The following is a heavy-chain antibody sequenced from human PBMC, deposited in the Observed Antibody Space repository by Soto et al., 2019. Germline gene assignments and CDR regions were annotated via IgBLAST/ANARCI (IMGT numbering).Heavy chain of an antibody. J-gene: IGHJ3*02. CDR2: IWYDGSNK. D-gene: IGHD7-27*01. V-gene: IGHV3-33*01. CDR3: ARVPGDREAFDI. Sequence: GGSLRLSCAASGFTFSSYGMHWVRQAPGKGLEWVAVIWYDGSNKYYADSVKGRFTISRDNSKNTLYLQMNSLRAEDTAVYYCARVPGDREAFDIWGQGTMVTVSS. CDR1: GFTFSSYG.